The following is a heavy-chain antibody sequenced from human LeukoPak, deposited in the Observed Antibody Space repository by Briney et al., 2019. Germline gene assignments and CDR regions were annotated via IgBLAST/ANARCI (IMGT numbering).Heavy chain of an antibody. CDR1: GFTFSQSW. D-gene: IGHD7-27*01. Sequence: GGSLRLSCAAAGFTFSQSWMSWVRQAPGKGLEWLAILNQDGSIIYSVASVKGRFTISRDNTKNSLYLQMNSLRAEDTAVYYCAKPWGSRIQYFDYWGQGTLVTVSS. J-gene: IGHJ4*02. V-gene: IGHV3-7*03. CDR3: AKPWGSRIQYFDY. CDR2: LNQDGSII.